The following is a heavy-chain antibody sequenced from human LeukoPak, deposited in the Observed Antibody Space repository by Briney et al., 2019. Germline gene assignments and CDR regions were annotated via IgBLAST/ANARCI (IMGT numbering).Heavy chain of an antibody. CDR3: AKDVTTGTLALDY. V-gene: IGHV3-33*06. D-gene: IGHD1-1*01. CDR1: GFTFSSWG. J-gene: IGHJ4*02. Sequence: GGSLRLSCAASGFTFSSWGMHWVRQAPGKGLEWVAVIWYDGTNKYYADSVKSRFTISRDNSKNTLYLQMSSLRAEDTAVYYCAKDVTTGTLALDYWGQGTLVTVSS. CDR2: IWYDGTNK.